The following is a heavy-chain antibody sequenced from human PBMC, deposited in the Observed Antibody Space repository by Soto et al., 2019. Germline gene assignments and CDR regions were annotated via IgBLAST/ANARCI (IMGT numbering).Heavy chain of an antibody. J-gene: IGHJ6*02. Sequence: SETLSLTCTVSGGSISSGGYYWSWIRQHPGKGLEWIGYIYYSGSTYYNPSLKSRVTISVDTSKNQFSLKLSSVTAADTAVYYCAVHSSGWYLSGMDVWGQGTTVTVSS. V-gene: IGHV4-31*03. CDR3: AVHSSGWYLSGMDV. CDR1: GGSISSGGYY. CDR2: IYYSGST. D-gene: IGHD6-19*01.